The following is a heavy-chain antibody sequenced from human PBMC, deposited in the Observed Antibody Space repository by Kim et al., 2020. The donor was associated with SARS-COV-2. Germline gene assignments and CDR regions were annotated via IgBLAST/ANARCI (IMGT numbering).Heavy chain of an antibody. CDR2: IIPIFGTA. CDR3: ARVPRGSGSYYVISWYFDL. J-gene: IGHJ2*01. CDR1: GGTFSSYA. Sequence: SVKVSCKASGGTFSSYAISWVRQAPGQGLEWMGGIIPIFGTANYAQKFQGRVTITADESTSTAYMELSSLRSEDTAVYYCARVPRGSGSYYVISWYFDLWGRGTLVTVSS. D-gene: IGHD1-26*01. V-gene: IGHV1-69*13.